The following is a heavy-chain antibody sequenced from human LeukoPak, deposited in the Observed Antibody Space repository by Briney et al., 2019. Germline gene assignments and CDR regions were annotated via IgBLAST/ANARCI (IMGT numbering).Heavy chain of an antibody. Sequence: GGSLRLSCATSGFTFSNYAMNWVRQAPGKGLEWVSAISGSGGATYYADSVKGRFTMPRDNSKNTLYLQMNSLRAEDTAVYYCAKGAYYHGSGRYFDYWGQGTLVTVSS. CDR2: ISGSGGAT. CDR3: AKGAYYHGSGRYFDY. V-gene: IGHV3-23*01. D-gene: IGHD3-10*01. CDR1: GFTFSNYA. J-gene: IGHJ4*02.